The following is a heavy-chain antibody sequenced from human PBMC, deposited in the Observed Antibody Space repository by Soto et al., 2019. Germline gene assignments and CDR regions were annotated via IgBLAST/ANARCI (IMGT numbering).Heavy chain of an antibody. CDR2: IYYTWNT. Sequence: QVRLQESGPGLVEPSETLSLTCTVSGGSISPSYWNWVRQPTGKRLELIGCIYYTWNTYYNPSLKPRLTISRDTSKNRFSPEVTSVTAAATAVYYCALGLDHNNVVYSGQGSLVTGSS. CDR1: GGSISPSY. V-gene: IGHV4-59*01. CDR3: ALGLDHNNVVY. J-gene: IGHJ4*02. D-gene: IGHD3-16*01.